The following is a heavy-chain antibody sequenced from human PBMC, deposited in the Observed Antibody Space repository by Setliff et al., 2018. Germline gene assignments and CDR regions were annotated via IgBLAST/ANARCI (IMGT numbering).Heavy chain of an antibody. CDR2: IDLNSTYI. Sequence: GGSLRLSCAGSGFDFNTYSMNWVRQAPGKGLEWVASIDLNSTYIFYADSVKGRFTVSRDNAKNSLYLHLTSLRAEDTALYYCARTTGYRLEGDFDYWGQGTLVTVSS. V-gene: IGHV3-21*01. D-gene: IGHD3-16*01. CDR3: ARTTGYRLEGDFDY. CDR1: GFDFNTYS. J-gene: IGHJ4*02.